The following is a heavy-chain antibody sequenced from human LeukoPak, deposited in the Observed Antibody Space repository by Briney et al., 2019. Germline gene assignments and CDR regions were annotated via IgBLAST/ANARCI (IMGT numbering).Heavy chain of an antibody. CDR2: INHSGST. CDR1: GGSFSGYY. V-gene: IGHV4-34*01. CDR3: ARGVIAVARAYYYYYYGMDV. Sequence: SETLSLTCAVYGGSFSGYYWSRIRQPPGKGLEWIGEINHSGSTNYNPSLKSRVTISVDTSKNQFSLKLSSVTAADTAVYYCARGVIAVARAYYYYYYGMDVWGQGTTVTVSS. D-gene: IGHD6-19*01. J-gene: IGHJ6*02.